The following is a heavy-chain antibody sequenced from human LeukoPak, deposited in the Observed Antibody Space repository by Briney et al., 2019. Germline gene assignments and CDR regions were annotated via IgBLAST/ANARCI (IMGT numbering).Heavy chain of an antibody. J-gene: IGHJ4*02. CDR3: ARPNRNGYGGNSDY. Sequence: PGGSLRLSCAASGFIFSSCSMSWVRQAPGKGLEWVSSISSSNSYTYYADSVKGRFTISRDNAKNSLYLQMDSLRAEDTAVYYCARPNRNGYGGNSDYCGQGTLVTVSS. V-gene: IGHV3-21*01. D-gene: IGHD4-23*01. CDR1: GFIFSSCS. CDR2: ISSSNSYT.